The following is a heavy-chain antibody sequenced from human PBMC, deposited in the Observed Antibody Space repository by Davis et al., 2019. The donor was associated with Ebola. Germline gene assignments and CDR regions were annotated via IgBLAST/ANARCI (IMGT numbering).Heavy chain of an antibody. D-gene: IGHD4-11*01. V-gene: IGHV3-30*02. Sequence: GESLKISCAASGVTFSSYNMNWVRQAPGRGLEWVAFVRSHGSDDHYADSVKGRFTISRDNSKNTLYLQMNSLRPEDTAVYYCARDSDDYSFDYWGQGTLVTVSS. J-gene: IGHJ4*02. CDR1: GVTFSSYN. CDR3: ARDSDDYSFDY. CDR2: VRSHGSDD.